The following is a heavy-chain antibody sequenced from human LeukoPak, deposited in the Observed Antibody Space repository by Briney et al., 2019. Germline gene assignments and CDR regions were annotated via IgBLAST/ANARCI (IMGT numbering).Heavy chain of an antibody. J-gene: IGHJ5*02. Sequence: PSETLSLTCTVSGGSISSYYWSWIRQPPGKGLEWIGYIYYSGSTNYNPSLKSRVTISVDTSKNQFSLKLSSVTAADTAVYYCARRMATKKANWFDPWGQGTLVTVSS. V-gene: IGHV4-59*08. CDR1: GGSISSYY. CDR2: IYYSGST. CDR3: ARRMATKKANWFDP. D-gene: IGHD5-24*01.